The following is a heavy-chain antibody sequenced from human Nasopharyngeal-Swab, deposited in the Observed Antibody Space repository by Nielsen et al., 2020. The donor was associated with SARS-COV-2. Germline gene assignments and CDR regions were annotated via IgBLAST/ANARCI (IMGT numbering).Heavy chain of an antibody. D-gene: IGHD1-7*01. CDR3: ARDIITGTIVWSVDI. J-gene: IGHJ3*02. CDR2: IISSSGTI. Sequence: RQAPGGGLGWVSYIISSSGTIYYADSVKGRFTISRDNAKNSLYLQMNSLRAEDTTVYYCARDIITGTIVWSVDIWGQGTMVTVSS. V-gene: IGHV3-48*01.